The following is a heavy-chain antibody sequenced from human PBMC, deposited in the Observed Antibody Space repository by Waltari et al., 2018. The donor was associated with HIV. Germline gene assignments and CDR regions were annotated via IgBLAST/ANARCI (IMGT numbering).Heavy chain of an antibody. V-gene: IGHV3-21*04. D-gene: IGHD5-18*01. CDR2: IRRATNEK. Sequence: LVESGGGVGKTGAALRLTCDASGFAFRHSSFNWVRQSPRGVLEWVAAIRRATNEKSYLDSGRGRFVISRDDSESSVHLQMDSLKKEDTGKYFCVRDDPGYGPIDHWGRGTLVTV. CDR1: GFAFRHSS. CDR3: VRDDPGYGPIDH. J-gene: IGHJ5*02.